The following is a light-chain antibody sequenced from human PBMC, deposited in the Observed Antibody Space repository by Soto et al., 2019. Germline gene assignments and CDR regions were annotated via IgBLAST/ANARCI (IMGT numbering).Light chain of an antibody. Sequence: DIVLTQSPGTLSLSPGERATLSCRASQSVSSSYLVWYQQKPGQAPRLLIYGASRRATGIPDRFSGSGSGTDFILTISRLEPEDFAVYYCQHYDNSPPSVTFGPGTKVDIK. CDR3: QHYDNSPPSVT. CDR1: QSVSSSY. J-gene: IGKJ3*01. CDR2: GAS. V-gene: IGKV3-20*01.